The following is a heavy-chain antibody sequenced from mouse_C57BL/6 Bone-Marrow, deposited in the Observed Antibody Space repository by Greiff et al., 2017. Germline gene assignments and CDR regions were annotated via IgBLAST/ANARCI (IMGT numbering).Heavy chain of an antibody. V-gene: IGHV1-50*01. D-gene: IGHD3-2*02. J-gene: IGHJ2*01. Sequence: QVQLQQPGAELVKPGASVKLSCKASGYTFTSYWMQWVKQRPGQGLEWIGEIDPSDSYTNYNQKFKGKAILTVDTSSSTAYMQLSSLTSEDSAVYYCAREGAQASDYWGQGTTLTVSS. CDR1: GYTFTSYW. CDR2: IDPSDSYT. CDR3: AREGAQASDY.